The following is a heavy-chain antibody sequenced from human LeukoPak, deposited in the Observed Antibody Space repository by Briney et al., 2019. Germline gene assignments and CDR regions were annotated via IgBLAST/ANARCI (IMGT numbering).Heavy chain of an antibody. Sequence: PSETLSLTCTVSGGSISSGSYYWSWIRQPPGKGLEWIGEINHSGATNYNPSLKSRVTISVDTSKNQFSVELSSVTAADTAVYYCARLPDVVTGTWSQGTLVTVSS. CDR2: INHSGAT. V-gene: IGHV4-39*07. CDR1: GGSISSGSYY. J-gene: IGHJ5*02. CDR3: ARLPDVVTGT. D-gene: IGHD6-19*01.